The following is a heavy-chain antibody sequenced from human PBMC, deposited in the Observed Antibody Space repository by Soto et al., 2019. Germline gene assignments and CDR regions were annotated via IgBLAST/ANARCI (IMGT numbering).Heavy chain of an antibody. D-gene: IGHD2-2*01. Sequence: PSETLSLTCTVSGGSISSGGYYWSWIRQHPGKGLEWIGYIYYSGSTYYNPSLKSRVTISVDTSKNQFSLKLSSVTAADTAVYYCASFSDCSSTSCYQTNGQYYYYMDVWGKGTTVTVSS. CDR2: IYYSGST. CDR3: ASFSDCSSTSCYQTNGQYYYYMDV. J-gene: IGHJ6*03. V-gene: IGHV4-31*03. CDR1: GGSISSGGYY.